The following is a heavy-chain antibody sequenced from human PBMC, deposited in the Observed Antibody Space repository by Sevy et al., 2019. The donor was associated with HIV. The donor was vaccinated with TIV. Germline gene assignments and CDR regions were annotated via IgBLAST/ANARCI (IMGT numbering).Heavy chain of an antibody. CDR2: IYPGDADT. Sequence: GESLKISCKGSGYSFTSYWIGWVRQMPGKGLEWMGIIYPGDADTGDSPSFQGQVTISADKSISTAYLQWSSLKASDTAMYYCARLISGYNRGGVAFDIWGQGTMVTVSS. V-gene: IGHV5-51*01. J-gene: IGHJ3*02. D-gene: IGHD3-22*01. CDR1: GYSFTSYW. CDR3: ARLISGYNRGGVAFDI.